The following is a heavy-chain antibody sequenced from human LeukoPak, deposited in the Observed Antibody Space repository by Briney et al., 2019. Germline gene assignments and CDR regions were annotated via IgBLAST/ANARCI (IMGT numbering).Heavy chain of an antibody. V-gene: IGHV3-53*01. CDR3: AIATLDN. Sequence: GGSLRLSCAASGFTVSNNYISWVRQAPGKGLEWVSVIYSGGSTKYADSVKARFTIYRDNSKNTVYLQINSLRADDTAVYYCAIATLDNWGQGTLVTVSS. CDR2: IYSGGST. J-gene: IGHJ4*02. CDR1: GFTVSNNY.